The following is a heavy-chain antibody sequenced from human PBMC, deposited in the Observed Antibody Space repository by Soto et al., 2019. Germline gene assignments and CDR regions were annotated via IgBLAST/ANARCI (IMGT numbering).Heavy chain of an antibody. Sequence: QVQLVQSGAEVKKPGASVKVSCKASGYTFTSYAMHWVRQAPGQRLEWMGWINAGNGNTKYSQKFQGRVTITRDTSASTAYMELSSLRSEDTAVYYCAPYSSRRAGYFDYWGQGTLVTVSS. D-gene: IGHD6-13*01. V-gene: IGHV1-3*01. CDR1: GYTFTSYA. J-gene: IGHJ4*02. CDR3: APYSSRRAGYFDY. CDR2: INAGNGNT.